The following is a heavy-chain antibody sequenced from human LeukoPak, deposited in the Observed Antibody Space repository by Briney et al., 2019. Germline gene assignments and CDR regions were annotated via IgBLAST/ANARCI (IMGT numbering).Heavy chain of an antibody. V-gene: IGHV3-23*01. CDR3: AKDSVSNYYGSGSYYSPFDY. J-gene: IGHJ4*02. Sequence: GGSLRLSCAASGFTFSSYAMSWVRQAPGKGLEWVSAVSGSGGSTYYADSVKGRFTISRDNSKNTLYLQMNSLRAEDTAVYYCAKDSVSNYYGSGSYYSPFDYWGQGTLVTVSS. CDR2: VSGSGGST. CDR1: GFTFSSYA. D-gene: IGHD3-10*01.